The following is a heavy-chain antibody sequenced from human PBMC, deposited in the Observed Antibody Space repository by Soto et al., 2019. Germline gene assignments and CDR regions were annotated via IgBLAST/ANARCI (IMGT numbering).Heavy chain of an antibody. Sequence: QVQLQQWGAGLVKPSETLSLSCAVYGQSFSGHSWAWIRQSPGKGLEWIGEINESGSTYYNPSLKSRVTSSADTSKNQFSLKRSSVSAADTAVYFCARGSGIVALPGELEDVNYDYWGQGTLVNVSS. D-gene: IGHD1-1*01. V-gene: IGHV4-34*01. CDR2: INESGST. CDR1: GQSFSGHS. CDR3: ARGSGIVALPGELEDVNYDY. J-gene: IGHJ4*02.